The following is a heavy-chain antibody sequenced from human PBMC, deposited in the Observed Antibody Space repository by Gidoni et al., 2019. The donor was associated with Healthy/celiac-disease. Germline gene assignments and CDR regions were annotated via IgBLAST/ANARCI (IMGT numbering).Heavy chain of an antibody. CDR2: IGWNSGSI. V-gene: IGHV3-9*02. Sequence: EVQLVEAGGGLVQPGRSLRLSRAASGFPSADYAMHWVRQTPGKCLEWVSGIGWNSGSIGYADSVKGRFTISRNNAKNSLYLQMNSLRAEDTALYYCAKDMYSSSWNPNFDYWGQGTLVTVSS. CDR3: AKDMYSSSWNPNFDY. CDR1: GFPSADYA. D-gene: IGHD6-13*01. J-gene: IGHJ4*02.